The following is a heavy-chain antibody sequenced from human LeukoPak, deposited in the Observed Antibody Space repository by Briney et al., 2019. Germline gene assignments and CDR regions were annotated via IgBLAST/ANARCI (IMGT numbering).Heavy chain of an antibody. D-gene: IGHD6-19*01. J-gene: IGHJ4*02. CDR3: ARVGEQWLVFFDY. V-gene: IGHV4-34*01. CDR2: INHSGST. Sequence: SETLSLTCAVYGGSFSGYYWSWIRQPPGKGLEWIGEINHSGSTNYNPSLKSRVTISVDTSKNQFSLQLNSVTPEDTAVYYCARVGEQWLVFFDYWGRGTLVTVSS. CDR1: GGSFSGYY.